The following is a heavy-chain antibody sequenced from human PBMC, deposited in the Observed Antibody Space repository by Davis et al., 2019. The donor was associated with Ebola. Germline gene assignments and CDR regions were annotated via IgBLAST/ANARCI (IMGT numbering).Heavy chain of an antibody. CDR1: GFTFSSYW. CDR3: ARSPVVRGMDV. Sequence: GGSLGLSCAASGFTFSSYWMSWVRQAPGKGLEWVANIKQDGSEKYYVDSVKGRFTISRDNSKNTLYLQMGSLRAEDMAVYYCARSPVVRGMDVWGQGTTVTVSS. CDR2: IKQDGSEK. D-gene: IGHD3-10*01. J-gene: IGHJ6*02. V-gene: IGHV3-7*01.